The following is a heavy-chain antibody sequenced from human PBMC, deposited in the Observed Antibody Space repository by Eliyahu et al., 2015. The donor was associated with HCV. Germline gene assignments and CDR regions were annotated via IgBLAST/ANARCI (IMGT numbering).Heavy chain of an antibody. CDR2: IYHSGST. Sequence: QLQLQESGSGLVKPSQTLSLTCAVSGGSISSGGYSWSWIRQPPGKGLEWIGYIYHSGSTYYNPSLKSRVTISVDRSKNQFSLKLSSVTAADTAVYYCASSMGRDWLFDGYWGQGTLVTVSS. CDR1: GGSISSGGYS. J-gene: IGHJ4*02. CDR3: ASSMGRDWLFDGY. D-gene: IGHD3/OR15-3a*01. V-gene: IGHV4-30-2*01.